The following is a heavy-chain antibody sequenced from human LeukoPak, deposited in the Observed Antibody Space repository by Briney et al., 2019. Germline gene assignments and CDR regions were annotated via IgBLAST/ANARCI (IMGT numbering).Heavy chain of an antibody. CDR1: GFTFSSYG. J-gene: IGHJ4*02. Sequence: PGGSLRLSCAASGFTFSSYGMHWVRQAPGKGLEWVAVISYDGSNKYYADSVKGRFTISRDNSKNTLYLQMNSLRAEDTAVYYCAMTTVTNFDYWGQGTLVTVSS. CDR3: AMTTVTNFDY. V-gene: IGHV3-30*03. D-gene: IGHD4-17*01. CDR2: ISYDGSNK.